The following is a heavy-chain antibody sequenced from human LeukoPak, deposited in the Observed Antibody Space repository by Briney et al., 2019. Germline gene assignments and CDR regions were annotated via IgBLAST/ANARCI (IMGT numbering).Heavy chain of an antibody. CDR3: AGGKYYGSGTRPGYLGY. CDR2: MDNFGIK. CDR1: DFSVNNNY. V-gene: IGHV3-53*01. D-gene: IGHD3-10*01. Sequence: GGSLRLSCAASDFSVNNNYVDWVRQAPGKGLEWVSCMDNFGIKTYADSVQGRSTVSRDSSRNMVFLQMNSLRVEDTAVYYCAGGKYYGSGTRPGYLGYWGLGTMVTVSS. J-gene: IGHJ4*02.